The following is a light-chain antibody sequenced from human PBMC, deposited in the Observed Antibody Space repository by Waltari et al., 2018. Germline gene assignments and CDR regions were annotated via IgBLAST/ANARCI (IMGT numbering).Light chain of an antibody. CDR3: SSWDDTLGVLL. CDR2: RNK. Sequence: QSILTQPSSASGTPGQTVTISCSGVPSTFGSNFVYCYQAVPGTAPKLLIFRNKQRPSGVSARFSGSKSGTSASLVIGGLRSEDEGTYFCSSWDDTLGVLLFGGGTKLTVL. V-gene: IGLV1-47*01. CDR1: PSTFGSNF. J-gene: IGLJ3*02.